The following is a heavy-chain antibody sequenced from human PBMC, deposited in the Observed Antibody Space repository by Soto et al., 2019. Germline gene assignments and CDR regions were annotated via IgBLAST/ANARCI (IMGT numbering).Heavy chain of an antibody. CDR3: AKDQDRTTVVTPLGGNFDY. V-gene: IGHV3-23*01. CDR2: ISGSGGST. D-gene: IGHD4-17*01. J-gene: IGHJ4*02. Sequence: EVQLLESGGGLVKPGGSLRLSCAASGFTFSSYAMSWVRQAPGKGLEWVSAISGSGGSTYYADSVKGRFTISRDNSKNTLYLQMNSLRAEDTAVYYCAKDQDRTTVVTPLGGNFDYWGQGTLVTVSS. CDR1: GFTFSSYA.